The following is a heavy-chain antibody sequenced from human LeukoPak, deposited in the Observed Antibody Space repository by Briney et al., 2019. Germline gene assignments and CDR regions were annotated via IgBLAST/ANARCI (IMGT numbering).Heavy chain of an antibody. CDR2: ISSNGGST. Sequence: GGSLRLSCAASGFTFSSYAMHWVRQAPGKGLEYVSAISSNGGSTYYANSVKGRFTISRDNSKNTLYLQMGSLRAEDMAVYYCARESPGDYYDTHAFDIWGQGTMVTVSS. CDR1: GFTFSSYA. D-gene: IGHD3-22*01. CDR3: ARESPGDYYDTHAFDI. J-gene: IGHJ3*02. V-gene: IGHV3-64*01.